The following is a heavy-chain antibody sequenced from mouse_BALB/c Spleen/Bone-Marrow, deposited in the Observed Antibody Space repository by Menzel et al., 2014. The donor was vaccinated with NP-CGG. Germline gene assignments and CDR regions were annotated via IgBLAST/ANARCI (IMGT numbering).Heavy chain of an antibody. J-gene: IGHJ2*01. CDR3: ASSPYGYFDY. Sequence: EVQLVESGGGLVQPGGSRKLSCAASGFTFSSFRMHWVRQAPEKGLEWVAYISSGSSTIYYADTVKGRFTISRDNPKNTLFLQMTSLRSEDTAMYYCASSPYGYFDYWGQGTTLTVSS. CDR1: GFTFSSFR. V-gene: IGHV5-17*02. D-gene: IGHD1-1*01. CDR2: ISSGSSTI.